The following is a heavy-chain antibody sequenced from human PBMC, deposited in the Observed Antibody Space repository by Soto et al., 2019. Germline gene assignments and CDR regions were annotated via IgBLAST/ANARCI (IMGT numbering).Heavy chain of an antibody. J-gene: IGHJ6*02. CDR1: VFTFSNYP. Sequence: TGGSLRLSCAASVFTFSNYPMHWVRQAPGKGLEWVGVISYDGREKYYADSVKGRFTISRDNSKNTLFLRMNNLKVDDTAVYYCARVDDGMDVWGQGTTVTVSS. CDR3: ARVDDGMDV. CDR2: ISYDGREK. V-gene: IGHV3-30*04.